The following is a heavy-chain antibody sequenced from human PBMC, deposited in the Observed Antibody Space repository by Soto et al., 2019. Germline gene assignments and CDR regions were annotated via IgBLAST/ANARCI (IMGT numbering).Heavy chain of an antibody. Sequence: QVQLVESGGGVVQPGRSLRLSCAASGFTFSSYGMHWVRQAPGKGLEWVAVIWYDGSNKYYADSVKGRFTISRDNSKNTLYLQMNSLRAEDTAVYYCARDWAGNYYDRSGYPPLLDYWGQGTLVTVFS. D-gene: IGHD3-22*01. CDR2: IWYDGSNK. J-gene: IGHJ4*02. V-gene: IGHV3-33*01. CDR3: ARDWAGNYYDRSGYPPLLDY. CDR1: GFTFSSYG.